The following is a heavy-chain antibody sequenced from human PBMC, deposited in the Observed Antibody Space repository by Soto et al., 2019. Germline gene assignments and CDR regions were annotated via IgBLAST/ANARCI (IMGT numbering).Heavy chain of an antibody. CDR3: TTYSSSWYL. CDR2: IRSKANSYAT. V-gene: IGHV3-73*01. Sequence: GGSLRLSCAASGFTFSGSAMHWVRQASGKGLEWVGRIRSKANSYATAYAASVKGRFTISRDDSKNTAYLQMNSLKTEATAVYYCTTYSSSWYLWGQGTLVTVSS. J-gene: IGHJ4*02. D-gene: IGHD6-13*01. CDR1: GFTFSGSA.